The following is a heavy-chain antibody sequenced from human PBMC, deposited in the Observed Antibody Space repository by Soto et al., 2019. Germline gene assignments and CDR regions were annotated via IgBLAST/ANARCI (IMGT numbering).Heavy chain of an antibody. V-gene: IGHV1-18*01. CDR3: ARDGAGLRYFDWLLYGGHFDY. CDR1: GYTFTSYG. D-gene: IGHD3-9*01. J-gene: IGHJ4*02. CDR2: ISAYNGNT. Sequence: ASVKVSCKASGYTFTSYGISWVLQAPGQGLEWMGWISAYNGNTNYAQKLQGRVTMTTDTSTSTAYMELRSLRSDDTAVYYCARDGAGLRYFDWLLYGGHFDYWGQGTLVTVSS.